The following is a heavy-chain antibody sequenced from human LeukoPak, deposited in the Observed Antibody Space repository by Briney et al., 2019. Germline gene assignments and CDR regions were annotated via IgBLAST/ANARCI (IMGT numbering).Heavy chain of an antibody. CDR3: ARDGNSAARYYYYYGMDV. J-gene: IGHJ6*02. D-gene: IGHD6-6*01. Sequence: SQTHSLTCAISGDSVSSNSAAWNWIRQSPSRGLEWLGRTYYRSKWYNDYAVSVKSRITINPDTSKNQFSLQLNSVTPEDTAVYYCARDGNSAARYYYYYGMDVWGQGTTVTVSS. CDR1: GDSVSSNSAA. CDR2: TYYRSKWYN. V-gene: IGHV6-1*01.